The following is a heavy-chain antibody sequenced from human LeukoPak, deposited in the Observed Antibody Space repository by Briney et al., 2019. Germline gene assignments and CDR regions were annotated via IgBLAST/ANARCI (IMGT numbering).Heavy chain of an antibody. J-gene: IGHJ4*02. Sequence: SETLSLTCTVSGGSISSYYWSWIRQPPGKGLEWIGHIYYSGSTNYNPSLKSRVTISVDTSKNQFSLKLSSVTAADTAVYYCARTWGGYDSSDYWGQGTLVTVSS. CDR3: ARTWGGYDSSDY. CDR2: IYYSGST. CDR1: GGSISSYY. V-gene: IGHV4-59*08. D-gene: IGHD3-22*01.